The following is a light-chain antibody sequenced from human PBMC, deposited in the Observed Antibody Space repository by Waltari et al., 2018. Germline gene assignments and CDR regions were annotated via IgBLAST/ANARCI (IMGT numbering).Light chain of an antibody. CDR3: CSNAGSYEV. CDR1: SSDMGRYNY. CDR2: DVT. Sequence: QSALTQPRSVSGSPGQSVTLPRTGTSSDMGRYNYVCWYQQHPGKAPKLLIYDVTERPSGVPDRFSASKSGNTASLTISGLQAEDEADYYCCSNAGSYEVFGGGTKLTVL. V-gene: IGLV2-11*01. J-gene: IGLJ2*01.